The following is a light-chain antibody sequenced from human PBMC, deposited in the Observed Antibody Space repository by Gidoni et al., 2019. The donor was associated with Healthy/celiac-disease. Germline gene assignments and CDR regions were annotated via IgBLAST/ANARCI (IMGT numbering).Light chain of an antibody. CDR1: QSIGSS. Sequence: EIVLTQSPDFQSVTPKKKVTITCRASQSIGSSLHWYQQKPDQSPKLLIKYASQSFSGVTSRFSGSGSRTDFTLTINSLEAEDAATYYCHQGYTFGQGTKLEIK. J-gene: IGKJ2*01. V-gene: IGKV6-21*01. CDR2: YAS. CDR3: HQGYT.